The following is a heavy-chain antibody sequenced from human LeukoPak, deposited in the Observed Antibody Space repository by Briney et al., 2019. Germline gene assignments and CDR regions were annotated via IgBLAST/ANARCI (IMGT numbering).Heavy chain of an antibody. Sequence: SQTLSLTCTVSGGSISSGDYYWSWIRQPPGKGLEWIGYIYYSGSTYYNPSLKSRVTMSVDRSKNQFSLKLSSVTAADTAVYFCARGTYDSSRYYYFDYWGQGTLVTVSS. V-gene: IGHV4-30-4*01. CDR2: IYYSGST. CDR1: GGSISSGDYY. CDR3: ARGTYDSSRYYYFDY. D-gene: IGHD3-22*01. J-gene: IGHJ4*02.